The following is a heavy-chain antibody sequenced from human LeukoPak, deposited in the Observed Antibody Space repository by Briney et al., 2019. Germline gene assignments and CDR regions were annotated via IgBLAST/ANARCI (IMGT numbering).Heavy chain of an antibody. CDR1: GGSISSSSYY. CDR3: ARRGDGFDY. CDR2: IYYSGST. Sequence: SETLSLTCTVSGGSISSSSYYWGWIRQPPGKGLEWIGSIYYSGSTYYNPSLKSQVTISVDTSKNQFSLNLNSVTAADTAVYYCARRGDGFDYWGQGTLVTVSS. J-gene: IGHJ4*02. D-gene: IGHD3-10*01. V-gene: IGHV4-39*01.